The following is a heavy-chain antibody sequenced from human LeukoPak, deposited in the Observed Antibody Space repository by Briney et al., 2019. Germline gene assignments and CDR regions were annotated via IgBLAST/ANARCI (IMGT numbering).Heavy chain of an antibody. CDR1: GLTFSSYS. J-gene: IGHJ4*02. CDR2: ISSSRSYI. V-gene: IGHV3-21*01. Sequence: GGSLSLSCAASGLTFSSYSMNWVRQAPGKGLEWVSFISSSRSYIYYADSVKGRFTISRDNPKNSLSLQMNSLRAKDTAVYYCARFIAASYSFDYWGRGTLVTVSS. CDR3: ARFIAASYSFDY. D-gene: IGHD6-13*01.